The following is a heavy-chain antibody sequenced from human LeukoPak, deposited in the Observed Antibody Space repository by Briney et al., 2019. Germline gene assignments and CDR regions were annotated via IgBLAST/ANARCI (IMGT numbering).Heavy chain of an antibody. CDR1: GYSFTCYW. CDR3: ARKAMPAAGHFDY. V-gene: IGHV5-51*01. CDR2: IYCDDSDT. Sequence: GESLLISGNSSGYSFTCYWIGWVRPLPRKGLEGMGFIYCDDSDTTYSTYFKGQVTSSADKSINTAYLQWSRLKGWDRAMYYWARKAMPAAGHFDYWGQGTLVTVSS. J-gene: IGHJ4*02. D-gene: IGHD6-13*01.